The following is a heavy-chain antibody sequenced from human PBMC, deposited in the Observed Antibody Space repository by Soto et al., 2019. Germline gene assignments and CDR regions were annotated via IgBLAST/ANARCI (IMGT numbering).Heavy chain of an antibody. CDR1: GYSFITYD. V-gene: IGHV1-8*01. CDR2: MNPYTGNA. D-gene: IGHD1-1*01. J-gene: IGHJ4*02. CDR3: ARRKERSGPHYFDS. Sequence: QVQLVQSGAEVKKPGASVKVSCKASGYSFITYDINWVRQAPGQGLEWMGWMNPYTGNAGYAQKFQGRVTRTSYTSISTASMELSSLRSNDTAVYFCARRKERSGPHYFDSWGQGTLVTVSS.